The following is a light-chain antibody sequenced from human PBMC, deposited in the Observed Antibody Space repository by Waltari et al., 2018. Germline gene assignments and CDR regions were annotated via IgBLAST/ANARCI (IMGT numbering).Light chain of an antibody. CDR1: QSVNTY. CDR2: GAS. J-gene: IGKJ2*01. Sequence: DIQMTQSPSSLSASVGDRVVITCRTSQSVNTYLNWYQQKPGKAPKLLISGASRLQSGVPSRFSGSGSGTEFTLTFSSLQPEDFATYYCQQGHTTPSFGQGTKLEIK. CDR3: QQGHTTPS. V-gene: IGKV1-39*01.